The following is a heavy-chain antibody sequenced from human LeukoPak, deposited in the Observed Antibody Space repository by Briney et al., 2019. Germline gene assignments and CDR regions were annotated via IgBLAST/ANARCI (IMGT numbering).Heavy chain of an antibody. CDR2: IYTSGST. Sequence: ESSETLSLTCTVSGGSISSYYWSWIRQPAGKGLEWIGRIYTSGSTNYNPSLKSRVTISVDTSKNQFSLKLSSVTAADTAVYYCARHDSSGPYNAFDIWGQGTMVTVSS. V-gene: IGHV4-4*07. CDR1: GGSISSYY. D-gene: IGHD3-22*01. J-gene: IGHJ3*02. CDR3: ARHDSSGPYNAFDI.